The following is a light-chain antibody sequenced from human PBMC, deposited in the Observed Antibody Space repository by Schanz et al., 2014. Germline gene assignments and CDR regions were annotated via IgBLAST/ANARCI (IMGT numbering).Light chain of an antibody. V-gene: IGLV3-1*01. CDR2: QDS. CDR3: QAWDGSTAV. Sequence: SYELAQPPSVSVSPGQTASITCSGVKLGDKYACWFHQKPGQSPVLVIYQDSKRPSGIPERFSGSNSGNTATLTISGTQAMDEADYYCQAWDGSTAVFGGGTKLTVL. J-gene: IGLJ2*01. CDR1: KLGDKY.